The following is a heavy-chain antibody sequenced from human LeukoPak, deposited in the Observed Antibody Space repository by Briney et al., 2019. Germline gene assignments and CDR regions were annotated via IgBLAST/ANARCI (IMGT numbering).Heavy chain of an antibody. CDR2: IYNTGST. D-gene: IGHD6-13*01. V-gene: IGHV4-4*07. CDR1: GGSISSNY. J-gene: IGHJ5*02. Sequence: SETLSLTCTVSGGSISSNYWNWIRQPAGKGLEWIGRIYNTGSTNYNPFLESRVTMSVGTSKNQFSLKLSSVTAADTAVYYCVRAKISAAGVWLFDPWGQGTLITVSS. CDR3: VRAKISAAGVWLFDP.